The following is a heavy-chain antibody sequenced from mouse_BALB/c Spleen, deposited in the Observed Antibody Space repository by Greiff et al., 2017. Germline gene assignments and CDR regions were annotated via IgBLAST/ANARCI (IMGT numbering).Heavy chain of an antibody. CDR1: GYTFTDYN. CDR3: ARMGLDYDGFDY. CDR2: IYPYNGGT. J-gene: IGHJ2*01. Sequence: VQLKQSGPELVKPGASVKISCKASGYTFTDYNMHWVKQSHGKSLEWIGYIYPYNGGTGYNQKFKSKATLTVDNSSSTAYMELRSLTSEDSAVYYCARMGLDYDGFDYWGQGTTLTVSS. V-gene: IGHV1S29*02. D-gene: IGHD2-4*01.